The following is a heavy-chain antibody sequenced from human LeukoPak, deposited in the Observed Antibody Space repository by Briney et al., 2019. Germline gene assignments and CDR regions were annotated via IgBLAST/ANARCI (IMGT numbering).Heavy chain of an antibody. CDR2: ISSSSSTI. CDR3: ARQSRPGYFDY. Sequence: PGGSLRLSCEASGFIFSTYSMNWVRQAPGKGLEWVSYISSSSSTIYYADSVKGRFTISRDNAKNSLSLQMNSLRAEDTAVPYCARQSRPGYFDYWGQGTLVTVSS. J-gene: IGHJ4*02. V-gene: IGHV3-48*01. CDR1: GFIFSTYS.